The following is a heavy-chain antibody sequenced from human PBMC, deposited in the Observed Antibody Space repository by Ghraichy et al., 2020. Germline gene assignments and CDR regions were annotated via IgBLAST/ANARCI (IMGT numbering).Heavy chain of an antibody. CDR2: ISSSSSYI. CDR3: ARFSTRIHDWERQPYYYYGMDV. V-gene: IGHV3-21*01. J-gene: IGHJ6*02. CDR1: GFTFSSYS. D-gene: IGHD3-9*01. Sequence: GGSLRLSCAASGFTFSSYSMNWVRQAPGKGLEWVSSISSSSSYIYYADSVKGRFTISRDNAKNSLYLQMNSLRAEDTAVYYCARFSTRIHDWERQPYYYYGMDVWGQGTTVTVSS.